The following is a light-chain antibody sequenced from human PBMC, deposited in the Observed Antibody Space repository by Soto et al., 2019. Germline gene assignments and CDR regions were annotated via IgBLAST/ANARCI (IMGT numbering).Light chain of an antibody. Sequence: DIQMTQSPSPPSASVGDRVTITCRASQSISTWLAWYQQKPGKAPNLLIYDASSLQSGVPARFSGSGSGTDFTLTISSLEPEDFAVYYCQQRSNWPPLTFGGGTKVDIK. CDR1: QSISTW. CDR3: QQRSNWPPLT. V-gene: IGKV1-5*01. J-gene: IGKJ4*01. CDR2: DAS.